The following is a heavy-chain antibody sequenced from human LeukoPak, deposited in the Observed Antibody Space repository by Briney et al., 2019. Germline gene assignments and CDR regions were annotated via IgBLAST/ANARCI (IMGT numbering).Heavy chain of an antibody. CDR1: GGSFSGYY. J-gene: IGHJ6*02. CDR2: INHSGST. V-gene: IGHV4-34*01. Sequence: PSETLSLICAVYGGSFSGYYWSWNRQPPGKGLEWIGEINHSGSTNYNPSLKSRVTISVDTSKNQFSLKLSSVTAADTAVYYCAGPYYYYGMDVWGQGTTVTVSS. CDR3: AGPYYYYGMDV.